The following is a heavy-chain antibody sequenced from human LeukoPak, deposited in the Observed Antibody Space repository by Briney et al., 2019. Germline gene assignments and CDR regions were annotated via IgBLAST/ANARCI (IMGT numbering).Heavy chain of an antibody. J-gene: IGHJ4*02. D-gene: IGHD3-10*01. CDR2: ISYGGGNE. V-gene: IGHV3-30-3*01. Sequence: GRSLRLSCAASGFTFSSCAMHWVRQAPGKGLECVAVISYGGGNEYYADSVKGRFTISRDNSKNTLYLQMNSLRAEDTAVYYCARGLYSGTYYSPIDYWGQGTLVTVSS. CDR1: GFTFSSCA. CDR3: ARGLYSGTYYSPIDY.